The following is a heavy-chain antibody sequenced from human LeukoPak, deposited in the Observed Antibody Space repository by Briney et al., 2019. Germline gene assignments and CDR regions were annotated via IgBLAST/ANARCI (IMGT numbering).Heavy chain of an antibody. V-gene: IGHV1-69*02. Sequence: SVKVSCKASGGTFSSYTISGGRQAPGQGLEWMGRIIPILGIANYAQKFQGRVTITADKSTSTAYMELSSLRSKDTAVYYCAGSTFGGVIVLIDYWGQGTLVTVSS. D-gene: IGHD3-16*02. CDR1: GGTFSSYT. CDR3: AGSTFGGVIVLIDY. J-gene: IGHJ4*02. CDR2: IIPILGIA.